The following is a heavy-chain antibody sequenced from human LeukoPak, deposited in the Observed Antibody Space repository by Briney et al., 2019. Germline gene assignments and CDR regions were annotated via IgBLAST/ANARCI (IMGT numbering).Heavy chain of an antibody. J-gene: IGHJ5*02. CDR3: VRLHRTTGPDPENWFDP. CDR2: INHSGST. Sequence: SETLSLTCAVYGGSFSGYYWSWIRQPPGKGLEWIGEINHSGSTNYNPSLKSRVTISVDTSKNQFSLKLSSVTAADTAVYYCVRLHRTTGPDPENWFDPWGQGTLVTVSS. CDR1: GGSFSGYY. V-gene: IGHV4-34*01. D-gene: IGHD1-1*01.